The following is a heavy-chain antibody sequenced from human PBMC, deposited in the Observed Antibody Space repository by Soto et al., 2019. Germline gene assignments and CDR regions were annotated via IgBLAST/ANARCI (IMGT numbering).Heavy chain of an antibody. V-gene: IGHV4-4*07. J-gene: IGHJ4*02. CDR3: VRGRSYSVYDF. D-gene: IGHD5-12*01. CDR2: IYPSGST. CDR1: GGSIGGHS. Sequence: PAETLSLTCTVSGGSIGGHSCVWIRQPAGKGLEWIGHIYPSGSTSYNPSLRSRVTMSLDTSTNKIFLNLTSVTAADTAVFYCVRGRSYSVYDFWGPGTLVTVSS.